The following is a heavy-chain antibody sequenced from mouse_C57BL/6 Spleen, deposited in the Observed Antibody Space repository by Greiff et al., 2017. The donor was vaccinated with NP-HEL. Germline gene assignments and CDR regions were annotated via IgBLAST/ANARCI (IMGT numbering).Heavy chain of an antibody. Sequence: EVKLMESGPGLVKPSQSLSLTCSVTGYSITSGYYWNWIRQFPGNKLEWMGYISYDGSNNYNPSLKNRISITRDTSKNQFFLKLNSVTTEDTATYYCARASSGLYYYAMDYWGQGTSVTVSS. CDR3: ARASSGLYYYAMDY. D-gene: IGHD3-2*02. V-gene: IGHV3-6*01. CDR1: GYSITSGYY. CDR2: ISYDGSN. J-gene: IGHJ4*01.